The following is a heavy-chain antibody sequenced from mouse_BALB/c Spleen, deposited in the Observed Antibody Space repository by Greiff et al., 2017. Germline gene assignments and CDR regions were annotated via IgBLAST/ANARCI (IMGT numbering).Heavy chain of an antibody. V-gene: IGHV14-3*02. CDR3: ARNYGYVYYAMDY. D-gene: IGHD1-2*01. Sequence: VQLKESGAELVKPGASVKLSCTASGFNIKDTYMHWVKQRPEQGLEWIGRIDPANGNTKYDPKFQGKATITADTSSNTAYLQLSSLTSEDTAVYYCARNYGYVYYAMDYWGQGTSVTVSS. CDR2: IDPANGNT. J-gene: IGHJ4*01. CDR1: GFNIKDTY.